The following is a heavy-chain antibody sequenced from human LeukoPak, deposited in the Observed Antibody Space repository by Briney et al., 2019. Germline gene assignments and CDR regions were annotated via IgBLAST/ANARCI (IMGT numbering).Heavy chain of an antibody. Sequence: SETLSLTCTVFGGSISGYYWSWLRQPPGKGLEWIAYMYYSGGDTDYNPSLNSRVAISVDTSTNQVSLKLRSVTAADTAVYYCARGVYIAAAQYGYLGQGTLVTVSS. J-gene: IGHJ4*02. CDR2: MYYSGGDT. D-gene: IGHD6-13*01. CDR1: GGSISGYY. CDR3: ARGVYIAAAQYGY. V-gene: IGHV4-59*08.